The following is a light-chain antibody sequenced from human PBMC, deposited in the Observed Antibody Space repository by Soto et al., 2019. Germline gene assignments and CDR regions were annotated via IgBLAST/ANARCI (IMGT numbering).Light chain of an antibody. CDR3: QQLNSFPIT. J-gene: IGKJ5*01. CDR1: QVISSY. V-gene: IGKV1-9*01. CDR2: AAS. Sequence: DIQMTQSPSTLSASVGDRVTITCRASQVISSYLAWYQQKPGRAPKLLIYAASTLQSGVPSRFSGSGSGTEFTLTITSLRPEDFATYYCQQLNSFPITFGQGTRLEIK.